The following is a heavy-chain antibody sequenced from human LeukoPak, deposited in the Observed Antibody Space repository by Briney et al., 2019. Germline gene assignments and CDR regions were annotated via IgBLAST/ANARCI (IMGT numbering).Heavy chain of an antibody. V-gene: IGHV4-39*07. Sequence: SETLSLTCIVSSGSINSSPYYWGWVRQPPGKGLEWIGEINHSGSTNYNPSLKSRLTISVDTSKNQFSLKLSSVTAADTALYYCATGGNPYCGGDCPNWFDPWGQGTLVTVSS. D-gene: IGHD2-21*02. J-gene: IGHJ5*02. CDR2: INHSGST. CDR1: SGSINSSPYY. CDR3: ATGGNPYCGGDCPNWFDP.